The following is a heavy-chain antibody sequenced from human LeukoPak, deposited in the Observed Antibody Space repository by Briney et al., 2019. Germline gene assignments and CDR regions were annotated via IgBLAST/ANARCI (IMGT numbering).Heavy chain of an antibody. D-gene: IGHD2-15*01. CDR3: AEGWVGFDY. V-gene: IGHV3-33*06. J-gene: IGHJ4*02. CDR2: IWYDGSNK. Sequence: HPGGSLRLSCAASGFTFSSYGMHWVRQAPGKGLEWVAVIWYDGSNKYYADSVRGRFTISRDNSKNTLYLQMNSLRAEDTAVYYCAEGWVGFDYWGQGTLVTVSS. CDR1: GFTFSSYG.